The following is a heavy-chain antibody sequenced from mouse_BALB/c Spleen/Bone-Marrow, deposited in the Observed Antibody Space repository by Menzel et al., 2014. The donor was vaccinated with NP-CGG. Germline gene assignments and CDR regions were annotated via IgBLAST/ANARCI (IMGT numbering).Heavy chain of an antibody. CDR2: IRNKANGYTT. CDR1: GFTFTDYY. CDR3: ARDKGRVFFDY. V-gene: IGHV7-3*02. Sequence: EVQRVESGGGLVQPGGSLRLSCATSGFTFTDYYMNWVRQPPGKALEWLGFIRNKANGYTTEYSASVKSRFTISRDSSQNILYLQMNTLRADDSATYYCARDKGRVFFDYWGQGTTLTVSS. J-gene: IGHJ2*01.